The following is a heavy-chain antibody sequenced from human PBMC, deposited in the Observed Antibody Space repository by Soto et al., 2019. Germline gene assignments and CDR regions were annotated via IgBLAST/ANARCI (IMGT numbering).Heavy chain of an antibody. D-gene: IGHD3-10*01. CDR3: ATSYGSGYRAFDY. CDR2: INTYNGNT. V-gene: IGHV1-18*04. Sequence: ASVKVSCKTSCYTFTPYGISWVRQAPGQGLEWMGWINTYNGNTNYVQNLQGRVTMTTDTSTSTAYMELRSLRSEDTAFYYCATSYGSGYRAFDYWGQGALVTVSS. CDR1: CYTFTPYG. J-gene: IGHJ4*02.